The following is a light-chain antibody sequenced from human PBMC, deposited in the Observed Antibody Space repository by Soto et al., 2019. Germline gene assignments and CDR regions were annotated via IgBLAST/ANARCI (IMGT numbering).Light chain of an antibody. V-gene: IGKV3-20*01. CDR3: QQYSSYSPWT. CDR2: GAS. J-gene: IGKJ1*01. CDR1: QSVSSSY. Sequence: EIVLTQSPGTLSVSPGERATLSCRASQSVSSSYLAWYQQKPGQAPRLLIYGASSRATGIPDRFSGSGSGTDFTLTIRSLQTHDIATYYGQQYSSYSPWTFCEGTKVDIK.